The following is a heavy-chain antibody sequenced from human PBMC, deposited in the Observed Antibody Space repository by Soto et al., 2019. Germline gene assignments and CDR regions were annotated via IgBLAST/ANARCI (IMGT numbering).Heavy chain of an antibody. V-gene: IGHV1-2*02. CDR1: GYTFTDYY. CDR2: INPNSGGT. D-gene: IGHD4-17*01. J-gene: IGHJ6*02. CDR3: ARDPTTVTLGYYYGVDV. Sequence: ALVKVSCKASGYTFTDYYMHWVRQAPGQGLEWMGWINPNSGGTNYAQRFQGRVTMTRDTSISTAYMELSSLTSDDTAVYYCARDPTTVTLGYYYGVDVWGQGTTVTVSS.